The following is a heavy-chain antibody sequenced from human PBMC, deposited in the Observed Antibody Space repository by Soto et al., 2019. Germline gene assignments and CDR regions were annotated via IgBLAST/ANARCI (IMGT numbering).Heavy chain of an antibody. V-gene: IGHV1-3*04. Sequence: QIQLVQSGAEVKKPGASVRVSCMTSGYIFTTSAMHWVRLAPGQRLEWLGWINTGNGNTQYSQNLQGRVTITRDTSAKTAYMELSSLRSEDTAVYYCARDRATGFGSVVRRNWLDPWGQGTLVTVSS. CDR1: GYIFTTSA. CDR2: INTGNGNT. J-gene: IGHJ5*02. CDR3: ARDRATGFGSVVRRNWLDP. D-gene: IGHD2-15*01.